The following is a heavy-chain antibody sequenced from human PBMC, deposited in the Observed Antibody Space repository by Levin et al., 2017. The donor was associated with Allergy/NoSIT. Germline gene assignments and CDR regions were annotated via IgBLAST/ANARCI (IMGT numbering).Heavy chain of an antibody. D-gene: IGHD3-10*01. Sequence: PGGSLRLSCAASGFTFSYYGMHWVRQAPGKGLEWVAVIWYDGTNKYYADSVKGRFTISRDNSKNTLCLQMNSLRADDTAVYYCARAPFGELVGAFDIWGQGTMVTVSS. V-gene: IGHV3-33*01. CDR2: IWYDGTNK. J-gene: IGHJ3*02. CDR3: ARAPFGELVGAFDI. CDR1: GFTFSYYG.